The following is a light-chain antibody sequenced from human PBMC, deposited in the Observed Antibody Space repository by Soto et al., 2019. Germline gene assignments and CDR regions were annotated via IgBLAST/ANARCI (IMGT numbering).Light chain of an antibody. Sequence: EIVMTQSPATLSVSPWERSALSCMAIQSVSSNLAWYQQKPGQAPRLLIYGASTRATGIPARYSGSGSGTDFTLTISSLEPEDFAVYYCQQRNNWPPSITFGQGTRLEI. CDR1: QSVSSN. V-gene: IGKV3-15*01. J-gene: IGKJ5*01. CDR2: GAS. CDR3: QQRNNWPPSIT.